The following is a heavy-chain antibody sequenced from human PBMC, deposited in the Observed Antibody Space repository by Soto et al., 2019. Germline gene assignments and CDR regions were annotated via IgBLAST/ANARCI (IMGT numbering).Heavy chain of an antibody. V-gene: IGHV4-61*01. J-gene: IGHJ6*02. Sequence: PSETLSLTCTVSGGSVSSGSYYWSWIRQPPGKGLEWIGYIYYSGSTNYNPSLKSRVTISVDTSKNQFSLKLSSVTAADTAVYYCAGTYYYGSGSYYYGMDVWGQGTTVTVSS. D-gene: IGHD3-10*01. CDR3: AGTYYYGSGSYYYGMDV. CDR2: IYYSGST. CDR1: GGSVSSGSYY.